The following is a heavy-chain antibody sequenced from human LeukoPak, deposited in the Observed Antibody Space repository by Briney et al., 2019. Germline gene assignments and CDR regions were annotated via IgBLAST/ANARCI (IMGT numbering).Heavy chain of an antibody. J-gene: IGHJ6*03. CDR2: VHSSGST. CDR1: GGSISTYS. V-gene: IGHV4-59*12. Sequence: SETLSLTCTVSGGSISTYSWSWIRQPPGKGLEWIGYVHSSGSTNYNPSLKSRVTISLDASKNQFSLRLSSVTAAVTAVYYCARDARTTVVPSYYYYMDVWGKGTTVTVSS. CDR3: ARDARTTVVPSYYYYMDV. D-gene: IGHD4-23*01.